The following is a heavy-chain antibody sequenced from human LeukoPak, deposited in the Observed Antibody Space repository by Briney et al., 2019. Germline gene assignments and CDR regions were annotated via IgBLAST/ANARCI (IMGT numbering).Heavy chain of an antibody. CDR2: IIPIFGTA. J-gene: IGHJ4*02. V-gene: IGHV1-69*13. Sequence: SVKVSCKASGGTFSSYAISWVRQAPGQRLEWMGGIIPIFGTANYAQKFQGRVTITADESTSTAYMELSSLRSEDTAVYYCARDRVGATIQGFDYWGQGTLVTVSS. D-gene: IGHD1-26*01. CDR1: GGTFSSYA. CDR3: ARDRVGATIQGFDY.